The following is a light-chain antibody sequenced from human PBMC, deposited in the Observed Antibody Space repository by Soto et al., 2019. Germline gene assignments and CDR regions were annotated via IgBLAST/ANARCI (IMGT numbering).Light chain of an antibody. J-gene: IGKJ2*01. V-gene: IGKV1-39*01. Sequence: DIQMTQSPSSLSASVGDRVTVTCRASQNSARYLNWYQQKPGKDPKLLIYSASTLQTGVPSRVSGHESGTDFTLTISGLQPEDFATYYCQQSFDAPRTVGQGTKLEIQ. CDR3: QQSFDAPRT. CDR1: QNSARY. CDR2: SAS.